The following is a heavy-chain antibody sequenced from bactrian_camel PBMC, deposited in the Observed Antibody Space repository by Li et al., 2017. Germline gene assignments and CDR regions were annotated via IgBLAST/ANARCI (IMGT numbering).Heavy chain of an antibody. D-gene: IGHD6*01. CDR2: VDSGGGTT. CDR3: MSGPPPTVAAGHYNY. Sequence: QLVESGGGSIEAGGSLRLSCTASSGRTDTKYCVAWFRQTPAKGLEWVAVVDSGGGTTHYADPVKGRSTISRNNAKNTVYLQVNDLRPKDTAVYYCMSGPPPTVAAGHYNYWGQGTQVTVS. CDR1: GRTDTKYC. V-gene: IGHV3S25*01. J-gene: IGHJ4*01.